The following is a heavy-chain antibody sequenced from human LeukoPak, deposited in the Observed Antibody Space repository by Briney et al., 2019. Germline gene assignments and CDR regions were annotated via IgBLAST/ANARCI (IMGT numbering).Heavy chain of an antibody. J-gene: IGHJ6*02. V-gene: IGHV1-69*13. CDR3: ARGFYYGMDV. CDR2: IIPILGTA. CDR1: GGTFSSYA. Sequence: ASVKVSCKASGGTFSSYAISWVRQAPGQGLEWMGGIIPILGTANYAQKFQGRVTITADESTSTAYMELSSLRSEDTAVYYCARGFYYGMDVWGQGTTVTVSS.